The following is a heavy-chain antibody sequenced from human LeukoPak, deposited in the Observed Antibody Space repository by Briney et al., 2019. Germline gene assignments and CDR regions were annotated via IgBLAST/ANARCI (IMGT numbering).Heavy chain of an antibody. Sequence: GGSLTLSRAASGFTFSNFAMSWVRQAPGKGLECVSLISANGGATYYADSVKGRFTISRDNSKSTLYLQMNSLRADDTAVYYCAKASGSPYHFDYWGQGTLVTDSS. CDR1: GFTFSNFA. CDR3: AKASGSPYHFDY. D-gene: IGHD3-10*01. J-gene: IGHJ4*02. V-gene: IGHV3-23*01. CDR2: ISANGGAT.